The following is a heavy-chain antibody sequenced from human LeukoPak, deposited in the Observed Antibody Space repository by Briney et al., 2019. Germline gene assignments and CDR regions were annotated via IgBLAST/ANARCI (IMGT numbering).Heavy chain of an antibody. CDR3: AREILGGFNPGAY. D-gene: IGHD1-14*01. Sequence: SETLSLTCTVSLDSTTSNFWSCVRQPPGKCLEWIGEIHRSGSPNYNPSLQSRVTISIYRSRNQIVLELSSVTAAETAVYYCAREILGGFNPGAYWGQGILVTVSS. CDR1: LDSTTSNF. V-gene: IGHV4-4*02. CDR2: IHRSGSP. J-gene: IGHJ4*02.